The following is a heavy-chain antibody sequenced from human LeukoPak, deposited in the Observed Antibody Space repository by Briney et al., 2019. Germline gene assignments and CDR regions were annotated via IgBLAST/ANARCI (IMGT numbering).Heavy chain of an antibody. D-gene: IGHD3-22*01. CDR1: GFTFSSYA. CDR2: ISYDGSNK. CDR3: ARGGVYYDSSGYLLNI. Sequence: GGSLRLSCAASGFTFSSYAMHWVRQAPGKGLEWVAVISYDGSNKYYADSVKGRFTISRDNSKNTLYLQMNSLRAEDTAVYYYARGGVYYDSSGYLLNIWGQGTMVTVSS. V-gene: IGHV3-30-3*01. J-gene: IGHJ3*02.